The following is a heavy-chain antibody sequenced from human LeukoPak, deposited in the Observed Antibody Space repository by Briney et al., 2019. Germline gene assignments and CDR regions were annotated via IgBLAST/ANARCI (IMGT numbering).Heavy chain of an antibody. D-gene: IGHD2-8*01. J-gene: IGHJ6*02. CDR3: ARQGDCTNGVCTGYYYYGMDV. CDR1: GYTFTSYW. Sequence: GESLKISCKAFGYTFTSYWIGWVRQMPGKGLEWMGIIYPGDSDTRYSPSFQGQVTISADKSISTAYLQWSSLKASDTAMYYCARQGDCTNGVCTGYYYYGMDVWGQGTTVTVSS. V-gene: IGHV5-51*01. CDR2: IYPGDSDT.